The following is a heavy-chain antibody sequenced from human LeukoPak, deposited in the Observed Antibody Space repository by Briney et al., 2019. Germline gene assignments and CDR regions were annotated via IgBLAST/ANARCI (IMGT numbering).Heavy chain of an antibody. CDR3: AKYQSGWYSFDY. Sequence: PGGSLRLSCAASGFTLSNYVVNWVRQAPGKGLEWVSAICGSGGSTKYADSVKGRFTISGDNSKNTLSLQMNSLRAEDTAVYYCAKYQSGWYSFDYWGQGTLVTVSS. D-gene: IGHD6-19*01. CDR1: GFTLSNYV. CDR2: ICGSGGST. J-gene: IGHJ4*02. V-gene: IGHV3-23*01.